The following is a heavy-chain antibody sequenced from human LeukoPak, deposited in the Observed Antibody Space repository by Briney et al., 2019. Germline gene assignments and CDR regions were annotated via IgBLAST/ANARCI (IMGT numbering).Heavy chain of an antibody. D-gene: IGHD3-22*01. CDR1: GFKFNSYW. V-gene: IGHV3-74*01. J-gene: IGHJ1*01. CDR2: INTHGNTA. CDR3: ATYSSLNRREFQY. Sequence: EGSLRLSCAVSGFKFNSYWMNWVRQVPGKGLVWVAHINTHGNTANYADSVKGRFTISRDNAKNSLYLQMNSLRAEDTAVYYCATYSSLNRREFQYWGQGTLLTVSS.